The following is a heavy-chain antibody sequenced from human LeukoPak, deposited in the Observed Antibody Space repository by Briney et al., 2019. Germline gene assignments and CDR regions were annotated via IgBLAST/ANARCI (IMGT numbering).Heavy chain of an antibody. CDR2: IRQDGSDK. CDR1: GFAFSSYW. Sequence: GGSLRLSCAASGFAFSSYWMSWVRQAPGKGLEWVANIRQDGSDKQYVDSVKGRFTISRDNAKNSLYLQMNSLRAEDTAVYYCARDLGYSSGPNYWGQGTRVTVSS. D-gene: IGHD6-19*01. V-gene: IGHV3-7*01. J-gene: IGHJ4*02. CDR3: ARDLGYSSGPNY.